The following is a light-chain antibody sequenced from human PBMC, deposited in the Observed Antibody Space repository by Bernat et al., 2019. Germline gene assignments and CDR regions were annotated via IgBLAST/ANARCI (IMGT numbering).Light chain of an antibody. CDR2: DVS. J-gene: IGKJ4*01. Sequence: EIVMTQSPATLSVSPGERVTLSCRASQTINSNLAWYQQKPGQTPRLLMFDVSTRTSGVPERFSGSGSGTEFTLTISSMQSEDFAVYFCQQYKSWPPALSFGGGTKVEIK. CDR1: QTINSN. V-gene: IGKV3-15*01. CDR3: QQYKSWPPALS.